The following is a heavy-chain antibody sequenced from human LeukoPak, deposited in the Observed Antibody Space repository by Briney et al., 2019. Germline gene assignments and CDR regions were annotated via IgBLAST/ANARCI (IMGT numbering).Heavy chain of an antibody. D-gene: IGHD3-10*01. CDR2: INPSGGST. J-gene: IGHJ6*03. V-gene: IGHV1-46*01. CDR3: AREGVWGSGSSQQYYYYYYMDV. Sequence: ASVKVSCKASGYTFTSYYMHWVRQAPGQGLEWMGIINPSGGSTSYAQKFQGRVTMTRDTSTSTVYMELSSLRSEDTAVYYCAREGVWGSGSSQQYYYYYYMDVWGKGTTVTISS. CDR1: GYTFTSYY.